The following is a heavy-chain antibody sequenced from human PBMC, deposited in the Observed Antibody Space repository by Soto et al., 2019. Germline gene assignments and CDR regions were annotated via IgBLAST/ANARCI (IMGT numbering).Heavy chain of an antibody. V-gene: IGHV1-69*02. CDR3: AGVNTAMVDEGPYFDY. CDR2: IIPILGIA. J-gene: IGHJ4*02. Sequence: QVQLVQSGAEVKKPGSSVKVSCKASGGTFSSYTISWVRQAPGQGLEWMGRIIPILGIANYAQKFQGRVTITADKSTSTAYMELSSLRSEDTAVYYCAGVNTAMVDEGPYFDYWGQGTLVTVSS. D-gene: IGHD5-18*01. CDR1: GGTFSSYT.